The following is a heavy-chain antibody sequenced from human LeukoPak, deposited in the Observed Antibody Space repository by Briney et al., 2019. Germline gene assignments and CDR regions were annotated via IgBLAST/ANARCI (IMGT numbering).Heavy chain of an antibody. Sequence: SETLSLTCTVSGGSISSYYWSWIRQPPGKGLEWIGYIYYSGSTNYNPSLKSRVTISVDTSKNQFSLKLSSVTAADTAVYYCARDVSGSWGQGTLVTVSS. V-gene: IGHV4-59*01. CDR2: IYYSGST. D-gene: IGHD2-8*01. J-gene: IGHJ5*02. CDR1: GGSISSYY. CDR3: ARDVSGS.